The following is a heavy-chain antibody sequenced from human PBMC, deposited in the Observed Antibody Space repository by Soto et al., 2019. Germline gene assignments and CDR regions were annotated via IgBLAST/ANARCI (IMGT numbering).Heavy chain of an antibody. CDR2: ISYDGSDK. J-gene: IGHJ4*02. Sequence: QVPLVESGGGVVQPGRSLRLSCAASGFTFSSYAMHWVRQAPGKGLEWVAVISYDGSDKYYADSVKGRFTISSDNSKNTLNLQMNSLRADDTAVYYCANALGELSPESYDYWGQGTLITVSS. D-gene: IGHD3-16*02. V-gene: IGHV3-30*18. CDR3: ANALGELSPESYDY. CDR1: GFTFSSYA.